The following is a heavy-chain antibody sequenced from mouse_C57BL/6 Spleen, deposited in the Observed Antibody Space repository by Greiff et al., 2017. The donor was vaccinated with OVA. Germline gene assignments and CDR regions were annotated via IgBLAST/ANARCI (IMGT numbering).Heavy chain of an antibody. CDR2: ISYDGSN. CDR3: ARAGTYFDY. J-gene: IGHJ2*01. Sequence: EVQLQESGPGLVKPSQSLSLTCSVTGYSITSGYYWNWIRQFPGNKLEWMGYISYDGSNNYNPSLKNRISITRDTSKNQFFLKLNSVTTEDTATYYCARAGTYFDYGGKGTTLT. V-gene: IGHV3-6*01. D-gene: IGHD4-1*01. CDR1: GYSITSGYY.